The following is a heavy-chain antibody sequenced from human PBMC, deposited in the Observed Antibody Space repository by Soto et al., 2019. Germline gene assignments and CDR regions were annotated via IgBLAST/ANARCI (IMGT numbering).Heavy chain of an antibody. D-gene: IGHD3-10*01. CDR1: GFTFSNYN. Sequence: EVQLVESGGGLVQPGGSLRLSCEASGFTFSNYNMNWVRQAPGKGLEWISYISSTTGTIYYADSAKGRFTISRDNAKNSLYLQMSRLRDEDTAVYYCAREGLIWFGDLIRNYYNYAFDVWGQGATVTVSS. CDR2: ISSTTGTI. V-gene: IGHV3-48*02. CDR3: AREGLIWFGDLIRNYYNYAFDV. J-gene: IGHJ6*02.